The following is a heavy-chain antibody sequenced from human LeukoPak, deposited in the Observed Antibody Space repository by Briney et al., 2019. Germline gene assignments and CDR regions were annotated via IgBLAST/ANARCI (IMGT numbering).Heavy chain of an antibody. V-gene: IGHV4-30-4*08. CDR3: ARESTRGSTTVGAYALDI. CDR1: GGSISSYY. Sequence: PSETLSLTCTVSGGSISSYYWSWIRQPPGKGLEWIGYIYYSGSTYYNPSLKSRVTISVDTSKNQFSLKLSSVTAADTAVYYCARESTRGSTTVGAYALDIWGQGTMVTVSS. D-gene: IGHD1-26*01. J-gene: IGHJ3*02. CDR2: IYYSGST.